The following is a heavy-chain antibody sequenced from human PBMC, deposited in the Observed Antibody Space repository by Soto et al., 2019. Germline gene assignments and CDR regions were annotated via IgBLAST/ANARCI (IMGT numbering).Heavy chain of an antibody. J-gene: IGHJ5*02. Sequence: QLQLQESGPGLVKPSETGSLTCIVSGGSIISTSHYWGWIRQPPGKGLEWIGSIYHSGNTYYNPSLKSRVAIFVDTSKNQISLKLSSVTAADTAVYYCARLRSYTHWFDLWGQGTLVTVSS. D-gene: IGHD3-10*01. CDR2: IYHSGNT. CDR3: ARLRSYTHWFDL. CDR1: GGSIISTSHY. V-gene: IGHV4-39*01.